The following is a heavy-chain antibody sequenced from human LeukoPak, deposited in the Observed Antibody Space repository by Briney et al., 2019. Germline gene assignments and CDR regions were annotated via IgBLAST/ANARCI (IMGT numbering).Heavy chain of an antibody. CDR1: SGSISSGGYY. CDR3: AREGSSWYGVRTFDY. V-gene: IGHV4-31*03. Sequence: SQTLSLTCTVSSGSISSGGYYWSWIRQHPGKGLEWIGYIYYSGSTYYDPSLKSRVTISVDTSKNQFSLKLSSVTAADTAVYHCAREGSSWYGVRTFDYWGQGTLVTVSS. J-gene: IGHJ4*02. CDR2: IYYSGST. D-gene: IGHD6-13*01.